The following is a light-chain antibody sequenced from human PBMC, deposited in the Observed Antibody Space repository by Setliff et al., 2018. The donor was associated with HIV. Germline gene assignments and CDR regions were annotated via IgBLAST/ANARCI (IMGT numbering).Light chain of an antibody. CDR1: SSDVGNYNL. V-gene: IGLV2-23*02. Sequence: QSALAQPASVSGSPGQSITISCTGTSSDVGNYNLVSWYQQHPGKAPKLMIYEVSKRPSGVSNRFSGSKSGNTASLTISGLQAEDEADYYCCSYAGSYTVFGGGT. CDR3: CSYAGSYTV. CDR2: EVS. J-gene: IGLJ2*01.